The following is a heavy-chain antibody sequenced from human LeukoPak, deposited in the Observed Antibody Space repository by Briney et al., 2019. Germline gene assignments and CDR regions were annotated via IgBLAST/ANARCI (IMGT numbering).Heavy chain of an antibody. D-gene: IGHD3-3*02. J-gene: IGHJ4*02. CDR2: INSGGST. CDR3: AAFRGDY. Sequence: GGSLRLSCAVSGFTVSSDLMSWVRQAPGKGLEWVALINSGGSTYYADSVKGRFTISRDNSKNTLNFQMNNLRAEDTAVYYCAAFRGDYWGQGTLVSVSS. CDR1: GFTVSSDL. V-gene: IGHV3-53*01.